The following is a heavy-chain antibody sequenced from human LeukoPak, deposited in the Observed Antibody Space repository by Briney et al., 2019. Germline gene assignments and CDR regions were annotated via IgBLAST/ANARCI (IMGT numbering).Heavy chain of an antibody. CDR1: GGSITDYY. D-gene: IGHD1-26*01. Sequence: SETLSLTCTVSGGSITDYYWSWIRQPAGKGLEWIGHIYKSGSTDYNPSLKSRVTMSMDTSKSQFSLNLSSVTAADTAVYYCARDDRVSGTFLRWFDPWGQGTLVTVSS. V-gene: IGHV4-4*07. CDR2: IYKSGST. CDR3: ARDDRVSGTFLRWFDP. J-gene: IGHJ5*02.